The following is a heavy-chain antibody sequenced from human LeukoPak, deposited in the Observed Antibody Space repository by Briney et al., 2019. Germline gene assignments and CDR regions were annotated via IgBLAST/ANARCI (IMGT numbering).Heavy chain of an antibody. CDR1: GGSISSYY. CDR3: ARDGRTWNPYYYYGMDV. D-gene: IGHD1-1*01. CDR2: IYTSGST. V-gene: IGHV4-4*07. J-gene: IGHJ6*02. Sequence: PSETLSLTCTVSGGSISSYYWSWIRQPAGKGLEWIGRIYTSGSTNYNPSLKSRVTMSVDTSKNQFSLKLSSVTAADTAVYYCARDGRTWNPYYYYGMDVWGQGTMVTVSS.